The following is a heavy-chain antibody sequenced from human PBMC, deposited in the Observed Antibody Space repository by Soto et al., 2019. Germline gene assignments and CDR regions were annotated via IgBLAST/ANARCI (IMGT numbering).Heavy chain of an antibody. Sequence: SLRLSCSASGFPFSSYAMHWVRQAPGKGLEYVSAISSNGGSTYYADSVKGRFTISRDNSKNTLYLQMSSLRADDTAVYYCVKGEYYYDSSGYYPFDYWGQGTLVTVSS. J-gene: IGHJ4*02. CDR1: GFPFSSYA. CDR3: VKGEYYYDSSGYYPFDY. V-gene: IGHV3-64D*06. CDR2: ISSNGGST. D-gene: IGHD3-22*01.